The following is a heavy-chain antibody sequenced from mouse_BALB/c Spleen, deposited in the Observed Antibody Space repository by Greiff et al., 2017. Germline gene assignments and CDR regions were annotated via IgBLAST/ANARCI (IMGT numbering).Heavy chain of an antibody. Sequence: EVKLQESGGGLVQPGGSRKLSCAASGFTFSSFGMHWVRQAPEKGLEWVAYISSGSSTIYYADTVKGRFTISRDNPKNTLFLQMTSLRSEDTAMYYCARGGWDVGVDYWGQGTTLTVSS. V-gene: IGHV5-17*02. CDR2: ISSGSSTI. CDR3: ARGGWDVGVDY. CDR1: GFTFSSFG. J-gene: IGHJ2*01. D-gene: IGHD4-1*01.